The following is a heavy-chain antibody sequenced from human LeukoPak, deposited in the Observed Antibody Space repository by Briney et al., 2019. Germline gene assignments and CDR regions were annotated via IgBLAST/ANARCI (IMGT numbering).Heavy chain of an antibody. J-gene: IGHJ6*03. CDR2: ISAYNGNT. CDR1: GYTFTSYG. CDR3: ARVGAAAGYYYYYYMDV. D-gene: IGHD6-13*01. Sequence: ASVKVSCKASGYTFTSYGISWVRQAPGQGLEWMGWISAYNGNTNYAQKLQGRVTMTTDTSTSTAYMELRSLRSDDTAVYYCARVGAAAGYYYYYYMDVWAKGPRSPSP. V-gene: IGHV1-18*01.